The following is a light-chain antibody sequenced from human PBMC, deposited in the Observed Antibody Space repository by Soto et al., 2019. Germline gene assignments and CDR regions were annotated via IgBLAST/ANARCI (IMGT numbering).Light chain of an antibody. V-gene: IGKV3D-7*01. Sequence: PGERVTLSCRASQSVSISYLTWYQQKPGQAPRLLIYGASTRATSIPARFSGSGSGTDFTLTISSLQPEDFAVYYCQQDYNLPRLTFGGGTKVEIK. CDR1: QSVSISY. CDR2: GAS. J-gene: IGKJ4*01. CDR3: QQDYNLPRLT.